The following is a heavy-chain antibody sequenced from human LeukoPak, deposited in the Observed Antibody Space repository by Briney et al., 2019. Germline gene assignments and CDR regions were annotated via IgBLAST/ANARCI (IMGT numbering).Heavy chain of an antibody. CDR1: GFTFSSYA. D-gene: IGHD1-26*01. Sequence: PGGSLRLSCAASGFTFSSYAMHWVRQAPGKGLEWVSYISSSGSSIYYADSVKGRFTISRDNAKDSLYLQMNSLRDEDTAVYYCASSGSYRFDYWGQGTLVTVSS. CDR3: ASSGSYRFDY. V-gene: IGHV3-48*02. CDR2: ISSSGSSI. J-gene: IGHJ4*02.